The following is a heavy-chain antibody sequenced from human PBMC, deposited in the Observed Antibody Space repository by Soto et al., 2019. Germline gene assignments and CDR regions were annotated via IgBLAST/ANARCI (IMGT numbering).Heavy chain of an antibody. J-gene: IGHJ5*02. Sequence: GGSLRLSCAASGLSFSSDTRNWMRQAPGKGLEWVSSISSAGSYIYYADSVKGRFTVSRDNAKNSLYLQMNSLRAEDTAVYYCARDVETSMDGLNYFDPWGQGTLVTVYS. CDR2: ISSAGSYI. CDR3: ARDVETSMDGLNYFDP. V-gene: IGHV3-21*01. CDR1: GLSFSSDT. D-gene: IGHD5-18*01.